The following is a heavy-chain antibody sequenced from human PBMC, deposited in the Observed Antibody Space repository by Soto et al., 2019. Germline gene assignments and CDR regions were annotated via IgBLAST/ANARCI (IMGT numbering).Heavy chain of an antibody. CDR3: ARLKIGSGGSRVHYYYYYGMDV. D-gene: IGHD2-15*01. CDR2: INPNSGGT. J-gene: IGHJ6*02. V-gene: IGHV1-2*04. CDR1: GYTFTGYY. Sequence: GASVKVSCKASGYTFTGYYMHWVRQAPGQGLEWMGWINPNSGGTNYAQKFQGWVTMTRDTSISTAYMELSRLRSDDTAVYYCARLKIGSGGSRVHYYYYYGMDVWGQGTTVTVSS.